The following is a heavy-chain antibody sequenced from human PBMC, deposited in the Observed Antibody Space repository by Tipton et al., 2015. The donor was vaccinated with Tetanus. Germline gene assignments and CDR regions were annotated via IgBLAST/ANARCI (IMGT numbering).Heavy chain of an antibody. CDR2: IYYSGST. D-gene: IGHD1-14*01. J-gene: IGHJ4*02. CDR1: SGSIDSYY. Sequence: TLSLTCTVSSGSIDSYYWSWIRQPPGKGLEWIGYIYYSGSTNYNPSLKSRVTISVDTSKNQFSLKLSSVTAADTAVYYCARGTGDYWGRGTLVTASS. CDR3: ARGTGDY. V-gene: IGHV4-59*01.